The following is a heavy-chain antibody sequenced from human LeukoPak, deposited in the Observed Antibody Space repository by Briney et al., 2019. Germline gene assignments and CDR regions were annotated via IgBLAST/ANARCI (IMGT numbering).Heavy chain of an antibody. CDR2: ISDYNGNT. V-gene: IGHV1-18*04. J-gene: IGHJ6*04. Sequence: ASVKVSCKASGYTFTSYGISWVRQAPGQGLEWMGWISDYNGNTNYAQKLQGRVTMTTDTSTSTAYMELRSLRSDDTAVYYCARDWASEGLWFGELLSKSYYYYGMDVWGKGTTVTVSS. CDR1: GYTFTSYG. D-gene: IGHD3-10*01. CDR3: ARDWASEGLWFGELLSKSYYYYGMDV.